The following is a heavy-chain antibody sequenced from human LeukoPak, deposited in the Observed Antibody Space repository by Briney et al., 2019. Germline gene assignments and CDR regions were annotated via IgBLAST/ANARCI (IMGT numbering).Heavy chain of an antibody. Sequence: TGGSLRLSCVVSGITLSNYGMSWVRQAPGKGLEWVAGISGSGGGTQYADSVKGRFTISRDNRKNTLYLQMNSLRAEDTTMYFCAKRGVVIRVILVGFHKEAYYFDSWGQGALVTVSS. V-gene: IGHV3-23*01. D-gene: IGHD3-22*01. CDR3: AKRGVVIRVILVGFHKEAYYFDS. CDR1: GITLSNYG. J-gene: IGHJ4*02. CDR2: ISGSGGGT.